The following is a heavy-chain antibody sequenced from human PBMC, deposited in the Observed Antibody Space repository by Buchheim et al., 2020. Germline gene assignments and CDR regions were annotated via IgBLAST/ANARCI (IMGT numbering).Heavy chain of an antibody. CDR3: ARARHSNGYYSSEYSQY. Sequence: QVQLVESGGGVVQPGRSLRLSCTASGFTFNIYAMHWVRQAPGKGLEWVAVTSYDESNKYYADSVKGRFTISRDNSKHTLYLQMNSLRVEDTAVYYCARARHSNGYYSSEYSQYWGQGTL. V-gene: IGHV3-30-3*01. J-gene: IGHJ1*01. CDR1: GFTFNIYA. CDR2: TSYDESNK. D-gene: IGHD3-3*01.